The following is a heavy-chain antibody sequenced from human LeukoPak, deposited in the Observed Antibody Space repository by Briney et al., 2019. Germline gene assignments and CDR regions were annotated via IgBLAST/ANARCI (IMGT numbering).Heavy chain of an antibody. Sequence: PGGSLRLSCAASGFTFSTYWMSWVRQAPGKGLEWVANIREDGSEKYYVDSVKGRFTISRDNAKKSLYLQMSSLRLEDTAVYYCARIGLGYILWEYWGQGTLVTVSS. CDR2: IREDGSEK. CDR1: GFTFSTYW. CDR3: ARIGLGYILWEY. V-gene: IGHV3-7*01. D-gene: IGHD2/OR15-2a*01. J-gene: IGHJ4*02.